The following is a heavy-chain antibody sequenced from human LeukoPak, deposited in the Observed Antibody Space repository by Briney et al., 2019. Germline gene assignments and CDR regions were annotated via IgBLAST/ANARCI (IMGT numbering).Heavy chain of an antibody. CDR2: ISYDGSNK. J-gene: IGHJ5*02. Sequence: PGRSLRLSCAASGFTFSSYAMHWVRQAPGKGLEWVAVISYDGSNKYYADSVKGRFTISRDNSKNTLYLQMNSLRAEDTAVYYGARLVSTVGNWFDPWGQGTLVTVSS. D-gene: IGHD3-10*01. V-gene: IGHV3-30*04. CDR3: ARLVSTVGNWFDP. CDR1: GFTFSSYA.